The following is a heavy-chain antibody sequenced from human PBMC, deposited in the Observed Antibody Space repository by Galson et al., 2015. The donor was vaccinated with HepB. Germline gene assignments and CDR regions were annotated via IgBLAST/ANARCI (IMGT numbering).Heavy chain of an antibody. CDR3: AKIYCSSTSCSILGAFDI. Sequence: SLRLSCAASGFTFSSYAMSWVRQAPGKGLEWVSAISGSGGSTYYADSVKGRFTISRDNSKNTLYLQMNSLRAEDTAVYYCAKIYCSSTSCSILGAFDIWGQGTMVTVSS. J-gene: IGHJ3*02. D-gene: IGHD2-2*01. CDR1: GFTFSSYA. V-gene: IGHV3-23*01. CDR2: ISGSGGST.